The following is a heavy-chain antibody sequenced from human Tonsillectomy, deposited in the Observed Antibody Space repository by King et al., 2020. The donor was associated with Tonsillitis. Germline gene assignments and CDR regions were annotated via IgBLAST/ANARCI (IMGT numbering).Heavy chain of an antibody. CDR3: ARDPTDRSIGFDYYYYYYMDV. V-gene: IGHV3-21*01. J-gene: IGHJ6*03. CDR2: ISSRSSYI. Sequence: QLVQSGGGLVKPGGSLRLSCAASGFIFSGYSMNWVRQAPGKGLEWVSSISSRSSYIYNADSVKGRFTISRDNAKNSLYLQMNSLRADDTAVYYCARDPTDRSIGFDYYYYYYMDVWGKGTTVTVSS. CDR1: GFIFSGYS. D-gene: IGHD6-19*01.